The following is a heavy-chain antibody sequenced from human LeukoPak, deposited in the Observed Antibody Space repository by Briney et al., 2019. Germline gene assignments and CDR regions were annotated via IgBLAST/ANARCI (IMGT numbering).Heavy chain of an antibody. CDR2: IYYSGST. CDR3: ARRAGDYYDSSGYYLFDY. V-gene: IGHV4-59*08. D-gene: IGHD3-22*01. Sequence: SETLSLTCTVSGGSISSYYWSWVRQPPGKGLEWVGYIYYSGSTNYNPSLKSRVTISVDTSKNQFSLKLSSVTAADTAVYYCARRAGDYYDSSGYYLFDYWGQGTLVTVSP. CDR1: GGSISSYY. J-gene: IGHJ4*02.